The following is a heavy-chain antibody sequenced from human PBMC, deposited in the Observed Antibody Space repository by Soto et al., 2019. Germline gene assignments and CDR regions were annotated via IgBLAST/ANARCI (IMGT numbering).Heavy chain of an antibody. CDR2: IGRAGDT. V-gene: IGHV3-13*01. Sequence: PGGSLRLSCDASGFTFSAYDMHWVRQSPGKGLEWVSGIGRAGDTYYADSVRGRFTTSRDNAKNSVYLQMNSLRAGDTAVYYCARLSTIWTYFDYWGQGSLVTVSS. CDR1: GFTFSAYD. D-gene: IGHD1-1*01. CDR3: ARLSTIWTYFDY. J-gene: IGHJ4*02.